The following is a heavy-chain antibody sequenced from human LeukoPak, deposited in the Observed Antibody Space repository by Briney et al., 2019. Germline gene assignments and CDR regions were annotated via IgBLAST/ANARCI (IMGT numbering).Heavy chain of an antibody. Sequence: ASVKVSCKVSGYTLTELSMHWVRQAPGKGLEWMGGFDPEDGETIYAQKFQGRVTMTEDTSTDTAYMELSSLRSEDTAVYYCATDSCSSTSCYGWFDPWGQGTLVTVSS. CDR3: ATDSCSSTSCYGWFDP. J-gene: IGHJ5*02. V-gene: IGHV1-24*01. D-gene: IGHD2-2*01. CDR2: FDPEDGET. CDR1: GYTLTELS.